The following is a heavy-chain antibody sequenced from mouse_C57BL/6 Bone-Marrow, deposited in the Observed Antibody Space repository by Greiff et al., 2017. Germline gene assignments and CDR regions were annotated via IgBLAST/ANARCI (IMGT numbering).Heavy chain of an antibody. J-gene: IGHJ2*01. D-gene: IGHD1-1*01. CDR1: GYAFSSYW. CDR3: ARGIEGITTVPYFDY. V-gene: IGHV1-80*01. CDR2: IYPGDGDT. Sequence: VQLQESGAELVKPGASVKISCKASGYAFSSYWMNWVKQRPGKGLEWIGQIYPGDGDTNYNGKFKGKATLTADKSSSTAYMQLSSLTSEDSAVYFCARGIEGITTVPYFDYWGQGTTLTVSS.